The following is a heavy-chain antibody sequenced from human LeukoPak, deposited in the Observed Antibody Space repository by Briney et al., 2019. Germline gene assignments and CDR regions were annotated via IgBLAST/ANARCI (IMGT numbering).Heavy chain of an antibody. Sequence: ASVNVSCKASGYTFTNNYIHWVRQAPRQGLEWMGWINFNSGGTNYAQKFQARVTMTKDTSISTAYLELSRLTSDDTAIYYCAREYSSGQNWGQGTLVTVSS. J-gene: IGHJ4*02. CDR1: GYTFTNNY. V-gene: IGHV1-2*02. CDR2: INFNSGGT. D-gene: IGHD6-19*01. CDR3: AREYSSGQN.